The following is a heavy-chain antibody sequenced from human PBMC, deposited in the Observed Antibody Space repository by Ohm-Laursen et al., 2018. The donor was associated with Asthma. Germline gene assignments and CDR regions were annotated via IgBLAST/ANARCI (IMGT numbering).Heavy chain of an antibody. CDR2: ISYDGSNK. D-gene: IGHD6-25*01. CDR3: ARDRSTYSSEPGYFDY. Sequence: SLRLSCAASGFTFSSYAMHWVRQAPGKGLEWVAVISYDGSNKYYADSVKGRFTISRDNSKNTLYLQMNSLRAEDTAVYYCARDRSTYSSEPGYFDYWGQGTLVTVSS. J-gene: IGHJ4*02. CDR1: GFTFSSYA. V-gene: IGHV3-30-3*01.